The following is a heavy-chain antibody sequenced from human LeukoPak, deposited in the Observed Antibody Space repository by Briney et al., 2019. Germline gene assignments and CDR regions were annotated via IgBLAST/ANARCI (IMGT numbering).Heavy chain of an antibody. CDR2: ISYDGSNK. CDR3: ASSEDNGDYGGGYGMDV. Sequence: GGSLRLSCAASGFTFSSYAMHWVRQAPGKGLEWVAVISYDGSNKYYADSVKGRFTISRDNSKNTLYLQMGSLRAEDMAVYYCASSEDNGDYGGGYGMDVWGQGTTVTVSS. J-gene: IGHJ6*02. D-gene: IGHD4-17*01. CDR1: GFTFSSYA. V-gene: IGHV3-30*14.